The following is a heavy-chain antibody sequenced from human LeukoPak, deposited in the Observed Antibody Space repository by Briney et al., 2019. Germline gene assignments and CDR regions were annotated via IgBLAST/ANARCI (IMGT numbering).Heavy chain of an antibody. CDR1: GYTFTSYG. V-gene: IGHV1-18*01. D-gene: IGHD3-16*01. Sequence: GASVKVSCKASGYTFTSYGISWVRQAPGQGLEWMGWISAYNGNTNYAQKLQGRVTMTTDTSTSTAYMELRSLRSDDTAVYYCAKMGDYNPDLVFYYYYGMDVWGQGTTVTVSS. J-gene: IGHJ6*02. CDR3: AKMGDYNPDLVFYYYYGMDV. CDR2: ISAYNGNT.